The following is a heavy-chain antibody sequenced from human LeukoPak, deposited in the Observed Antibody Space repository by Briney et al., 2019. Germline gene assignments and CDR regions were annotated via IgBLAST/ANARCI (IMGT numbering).Heavy chain of an antibody. CDR2: IWYDGTNE. Sequence: PGGPLRLSCVASGFTFSNYGMQWVRQAPGEGLEWVALIWYDGTNENYVDSVKGRFTISRDNAKNSLYLQMNSLRAEDTAVYYCARAISSPGRWYDILRGAFDIWGQGTMVTVSS. CDR3: ARAISSPGRWYDILRGAFDI. D-gene: IGHD3-9*01. CDR1: GFTFSNYG. V-gene: IGHV3-33*01. J-gene: IGHJ3*02.